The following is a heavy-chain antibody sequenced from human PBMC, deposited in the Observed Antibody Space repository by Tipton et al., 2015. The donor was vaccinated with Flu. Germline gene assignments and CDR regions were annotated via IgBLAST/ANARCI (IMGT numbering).Heavy chain of an antibody. CDR1: GGTFNNHA. CDR3: ARGRGAAIGYYYNMDV. Sequence: QSGAEVKKPGSSVRVSCRASGGTFNNHAISWVRQAPGQGLEWMGGINPAFGSPNYAQKFQGRLTVTADKSSSTAYMQLSSLRSDDTAVYYCARGRGAAIGYYYNMDVWGKGTTVTVSS. V-gene: IGHV1-69*06. CDR2: INPAFGSP. J-gene: IGHJ6*03. D-gene: IGHD3-10*01.